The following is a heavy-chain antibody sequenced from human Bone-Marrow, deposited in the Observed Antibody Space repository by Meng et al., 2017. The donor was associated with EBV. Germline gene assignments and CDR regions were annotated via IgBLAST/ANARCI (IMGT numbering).Heavy chain of an antibody. D-gene: IGHD3-22*01. CDR3: ARDYYGYNYFDY. CDR2: IYHSGST. CDR1: GGSSSSSNW. V-gene: IGHV4-4*02. Sequence: QVHLEGPGPGLLKPLGPRALTLAGSGGSSSSSNWWSWVRQPPGKGLEWIGEIYHSGSTSYNPSLRSRVTISVDKSKSQFSLKLTSVTAADTAVYYCARDYYGYNYFDYWGQGTLVTVSS. J-gene: IGHJ4*02.